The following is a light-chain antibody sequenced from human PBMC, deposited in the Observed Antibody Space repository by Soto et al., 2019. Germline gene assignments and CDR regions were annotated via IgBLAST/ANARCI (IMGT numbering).Light chain of an antibody. J-gene: IGKJ5*01. V-gene: IGKV3-15*01. CDR1: QSARSS. CDR2: DVS. Sequence: EVVMTQSPATLSVSPGERATVSCRASQSARSSLGWYQQKPGQPPRLLIHDVSIRATGIPARFNGSGSGTEFTLTISSLQSEDFAVYYCQQYNNWPPTFGKGTRLEIK. CDR3: QQYNNWPPT.